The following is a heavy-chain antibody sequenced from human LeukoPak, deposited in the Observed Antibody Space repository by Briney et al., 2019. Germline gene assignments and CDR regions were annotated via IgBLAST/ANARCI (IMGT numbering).Heavy chain of an antibody. V-gene: IGHV4-59*08. CDR2: IYYSGST. D-gene: IGHD4-17*01. CDR1: GGSISSYY. J-gene: IGHJ2*01. CDR3: ARLATTVTTNWYFDL. Sequence: SETLSLTCTVSGGSISSYYWSWIRQPPGKGLEWIGYIYYSGSTNYNPSLKSRVTISVDTSKDQFSLKLSSVTAADTAVYYCARLATTVTTNWYFDLWGRGTLVTVSS.